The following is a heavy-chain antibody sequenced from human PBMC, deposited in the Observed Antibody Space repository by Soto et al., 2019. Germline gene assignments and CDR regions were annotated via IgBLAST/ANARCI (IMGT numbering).Heavy chain of an antibody. CDR2: FSGRDATT. CDR1: GFTFSSYT. J-gene: IGHJ5*02. D-gene: IGHD1-26*01. CDR3: VRTIVGATKGGWFDP. Sequence: GGSLRLSCTASGFTFSSYTMSWVRQAPGKGLEWVSSFSGRDATTYYADSVKGRFTISRDNSKNTLYLQMNSLRAEDTALYFCVRTIVGATKGGWFDPWGQGALVTVSS. V-gene: IGHV3-23*01.